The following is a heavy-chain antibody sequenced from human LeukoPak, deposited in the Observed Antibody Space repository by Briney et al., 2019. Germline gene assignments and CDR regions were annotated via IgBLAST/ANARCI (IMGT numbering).Heavy chain of an antibody. D-gene: IGHD6-13*01. J-gene: IGHJ3*02. CDR3: ARASKAGAFDI. Sequence: ASVKVSCKTSGYNFTSYGISWLRQAPGQGLEWMGWISAYNDNTYYAQRFQGRVTMNTDTSTSTAYMELRTLRSEDTAVYYCARASKAGAFDIWGQGTMVTVSS. V-gene: IGHV1-18*01. CDR1: GYNFTSYG. CDR2: ISAYNDNT.